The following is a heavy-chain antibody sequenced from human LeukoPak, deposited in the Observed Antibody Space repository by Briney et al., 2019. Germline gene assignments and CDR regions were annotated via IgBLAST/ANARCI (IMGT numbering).Heavy chain of an antibody. D-gene: IGHD6-6*01. V-gene: IGHV3-66*01. CDR1: GFLVSTNY. J-gene: IGHJ4*02. CDR2: IYSGGAI. Sequence: GGSLRLSCAASGFLVSTNYMSWVRQAPGKGLEWVSVIYSGGAIHYADSVKGRFTISRDNSKNTLYLQMNSLRAEDTAVYYCARAPYIAARPYYFDYWGQGTLVTVSS. CDR3: ARAPYIAARPYYFDY.